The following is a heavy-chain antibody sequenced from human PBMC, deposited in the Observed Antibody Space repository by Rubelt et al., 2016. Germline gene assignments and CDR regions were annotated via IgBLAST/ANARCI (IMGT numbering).Heavy chain of an antibody. Sequence: QVQLQQWGAGLLKPSETLSLTCAVYGGSFSGYYWSWIRQPPGKGLEWIGEINHSGSTNYNPSLKSRVTISVDTSKNQFSLKLSSVTAADTAVYYCARNSYATNFDYWGQGTLVTVSS. V-gene: IGHV4-34*01. CDR1: GGSFSGYY. CDR3: ARNSYATNFDY. J-gene: IGHJ4*02. D-gene: IGHD5-18*01. CDR2: INHSGST.